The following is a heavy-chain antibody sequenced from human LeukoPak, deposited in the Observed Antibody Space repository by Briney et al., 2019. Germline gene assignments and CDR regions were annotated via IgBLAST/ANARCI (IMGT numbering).Heavy chain of an antibody. D-gene: IGHD4-17*01. J-gene: IGHJ3*01. V-gene: IGHV3-21*01. CDR1: GFSFSIYS. CDR3: AKEAGQDYGALDAFDV. CDR2: IGGSSSSL. Sequence: GGSLRLSCAASGFSFSIYSMNWVRQAPGKGLEWVSSIGGSSSSLYYAESVKGRFTISRDNARNSLYLQMNSLRAEDTAVYYCAKEAGQDYGALDAFDVWGQGTMVTVSS.